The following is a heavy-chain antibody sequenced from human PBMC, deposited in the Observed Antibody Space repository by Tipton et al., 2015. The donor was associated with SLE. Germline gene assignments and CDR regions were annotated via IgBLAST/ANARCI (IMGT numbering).Heavy chain of an antibody. Sequence: TLSLTCTVSGDSISSGSYYWSWIRQPAGKGPEWIGRIYTRGSTNYNLSLKSRVTISVDTSKNQFSLKLSSVTAADTAVYYCAREAKYSGSYYNWFDTWGQGTLVTVSP. J-gene: IGHJ5*02. CDR3: AREAKYSGSYYNWFDT. CDR2: IYTRGST. D-gene: IGHD1-26*01. CDR1: GDSISSGSYY. V-gene: IGHV4-61*02.